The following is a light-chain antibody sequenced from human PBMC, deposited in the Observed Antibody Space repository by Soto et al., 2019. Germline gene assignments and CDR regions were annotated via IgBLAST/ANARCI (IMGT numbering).Light chain of an antibody. V-gene: IGKV4-1*01. CDR1: QSVLYSSNNKNY. CDR2: WAS. Sequence: DIVMTQSPDSLAVSLGERATINCKSSQSVLYSSNNKNYLAWYQQKPGQPPKLLIYWASTRESGVPDRFSGSGSGTDFTRTISSLQAEDVAVYYCQQYYTTPPTLGQGTKVEIK. J-gene: IGKJ1*01. CDR3: QQYYTTPPT.